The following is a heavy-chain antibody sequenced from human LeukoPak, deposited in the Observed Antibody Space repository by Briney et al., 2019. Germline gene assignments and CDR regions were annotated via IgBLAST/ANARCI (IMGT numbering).Heavy chain of an antibody. CDR1: GYTFSIYG. Sequence: ASVKVSCKASGYTFSIYGITCVRHAPGQGLEWMGWISAYNGYTNYAQKVQGRVTMTTDTSTSTAYMELRSLRSEDTAVYYCAREEGNWGDAFDIWGQGTMVTVSS. CDR3: AREEGNWGDAFDI. J-gene: IGHJ3*02. D-gene: IGHD7-27*01. V-gene: IGHV1-18*01. CDR2: ISAYNGYT.